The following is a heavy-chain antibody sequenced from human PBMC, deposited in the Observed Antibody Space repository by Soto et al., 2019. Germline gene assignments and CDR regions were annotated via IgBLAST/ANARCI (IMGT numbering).Heavy chain of an antibody. Sequence: ASVKVSCKASGYTFTGYYMHWVRQAPGQGLEWMGWINPNSGGTNYAQKFQGSVTMTRDTSISTAYMELSRLRSDDTAVYYCASQIVVVNSGWFDPWGQGTLVTVSS. CDR2: INPNSGGT. J-gene: IGHJ5*02. D-gene: IGHD3-22*01. CDR3: ASQIVVVNSGWFDP. V-gene: IGHV1-2*02. CDR1: GYTFTGYY.